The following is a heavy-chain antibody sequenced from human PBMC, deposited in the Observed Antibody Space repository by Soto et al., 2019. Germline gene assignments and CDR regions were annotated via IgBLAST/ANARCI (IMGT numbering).Heavy chain of an antibody. D-gene: IGHD2-8*01. J-gene: IGHJ3*01. CDR1: GDSVSSNSPA. Sequence: SPTLSLTCAISGDSVSSNSPAWNWIRQSPSRGLEWLGRTYYRSKWYNDYAVVVKSRLTITPDTSKNQFSLQLNSVTPEDTAVYYCARAIGPMLFDVWGKGTMVTVSS. V-gene: IGHV6-1*01. CDR2: TYYRSKWYN. CDR3: ARAIGPMLFDV.